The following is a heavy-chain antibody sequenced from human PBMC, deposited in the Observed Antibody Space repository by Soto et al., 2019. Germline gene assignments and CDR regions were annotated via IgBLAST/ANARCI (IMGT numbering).Heavy chain of an antibody. J-gene: IGHJ6*02. CDR2: ISSSSSTI. CDR3: ARTNYDFWSGYSQSYYYYYGMDV. V-gene: IGHV3-48*02. CDR1: GFTFSSYS. D-gene: IGHD3-3*01. Sequence: GGSLRLSCAASGFTFSSYSMNWVRQAPGKGLEWVSYISSSSSTIYYADSVKGRFTISRDNAKNSLYLQMNSLRDEDTAVYYCARTNYDFWSGYSQSYYYYYGMDVWGQGTTVTVSS.